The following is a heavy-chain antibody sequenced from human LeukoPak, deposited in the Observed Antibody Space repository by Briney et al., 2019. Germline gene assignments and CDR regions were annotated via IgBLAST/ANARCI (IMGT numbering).Heavy chain of an antibody. CDR2: ISGDGGST. V-gene: IGHV3-43*02. CDR3: ASTLHEWLLSPSDAFDI. Sequence: GGSLRLSCAASGSTFDDYAMHWVRQAPGKGLEWVSLISGDGGSTYYADSVKGRFTISRDNSKNSLYLQMNSLRTEDTALYYCASTLHEWLLSPSDAFDIWGQGTMVTVSS. CDR1: GSTFDDYA. J-gene: IGHJ3*02. D-gene: IGHD3-3*01.